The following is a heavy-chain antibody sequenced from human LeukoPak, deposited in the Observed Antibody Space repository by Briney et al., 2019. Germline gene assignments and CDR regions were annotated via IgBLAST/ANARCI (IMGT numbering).Heavy chain of an antibody. D-gene: IGHD3-22*01. CDR3: AKSPYSSGYPFDY. Sequence: PGGSLRLSCAASGFTFDDYAMHWVRQAPGKGLGWVSGISWNSGSIGYADSVKGRFTISRDNAKNSLYLQMNSLRAEDTALYYCAKSPYSSGYPFDYWGQGTLVTVSS. CDR2: ISWNSGSI. J-gene: IGHJ4*02. V-gene: IGHV3-9*01. CDR1: GFTFDDYA.